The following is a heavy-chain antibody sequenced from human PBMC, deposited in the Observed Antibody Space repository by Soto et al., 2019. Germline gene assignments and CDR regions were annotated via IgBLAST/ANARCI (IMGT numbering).Heavy chain of an antibody. D-gene: IGHD5-12*01. CDR3: ARGRPWEATNGYYYYMDV. CDR1: GGSFSGYY. CDR2: INHSGST. J-gene: IGHJ6*03. Sequence: QVQLQQWGAGLLKPSETLSLTCAVYGGSFSGYYWSWIRQPPGKGLEWIGEINHSGSTNYNPSLKSRVTISVDTSKNQFSLKLSSVTAADTAVYYCARGRPWEATNGYYYYMDVWGKGTTVTVSS. V-gene: IGHV4-34*01.